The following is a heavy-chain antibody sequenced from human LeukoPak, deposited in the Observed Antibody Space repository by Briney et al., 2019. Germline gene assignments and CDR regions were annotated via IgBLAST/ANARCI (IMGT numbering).Heavy chain of an antibody. J-gene: IGHJ4*02. CDR3: ARSLRYFDWLLDY. CDR2: IYYSGST. CDR1: GGSISSYY. D-gene: IGHD3-9*01. Sequence: SETLFLTCTVPGGSISSYYWSWIRQPPGKGLEWIGYIYYSGSTNYNHSLKSRVSISVDTSKNQFSLKLSSVTAADTAVYYCARSLRYFDWLLDYWGQGTLVTVSS. V-gene: IGHV4-59*01.